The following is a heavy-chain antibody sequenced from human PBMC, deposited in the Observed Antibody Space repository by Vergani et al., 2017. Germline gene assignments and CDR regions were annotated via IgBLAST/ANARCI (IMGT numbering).Heavy chain of an antibody. CDR2: IKNTGDST. J-gene: IGHJ4*02. V-gene: IGHV3-23*01. D-gene: IGHD5-24*01. Sequence: EVQLLQSEGAVVQPGGSLRLSCVASGFTFSSLAMSWVRQGHGQGLEWVSSIKNTGDSTHYADSGKGRFSISRDNSKTSMYLQINSLRVEDTSVYYCRRRRDNYNWGQGTLLTVSS. CDR3: RRRRDNYN. CDR1: GFTFSSLA.